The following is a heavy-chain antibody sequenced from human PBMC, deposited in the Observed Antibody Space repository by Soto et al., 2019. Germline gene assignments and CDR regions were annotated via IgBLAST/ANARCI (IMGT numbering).Heavy chain of an antibody. Sequence: SGESLKISCKGSGYSFTSYWISWVRQMPGKGLEWMGRIDPSDSYTNYSPSFQGHVTISADKSISTAYLRWSSLKASDTAMYYCARMGVDLPAGLDVWGQGTTVTVSS. CDR1: GYSFTSYW. CDR3: ARMGVDLPAGLDV. CDR2: IDPSDSYT. D-gene: IGHD3-10*01. J-gene: IGHJ6*02. V-gene: IGHV5-10-1*01.